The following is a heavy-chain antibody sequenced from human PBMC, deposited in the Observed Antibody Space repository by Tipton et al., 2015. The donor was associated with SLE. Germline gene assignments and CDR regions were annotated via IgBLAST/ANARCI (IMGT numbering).Heavy chain of an antibody. D-gene: IGHD1-26*01. CDR2: IYHSGST. V-gene: IGHV4-4*02. J-gene: IGHJ4*02. CDR3: ARDQRGSGSFGY. CDR1: GGSISSSNW. Sequence: TLSLTCAVSGGSISSSNWWSWVRQPPGKGLEWIGEIYHSGSTSYNPSLKSRVTISVDKTQNQFSLILTSVSAAGTAVYYCARDQRGSGSFGYWGQGTLVTVSS.